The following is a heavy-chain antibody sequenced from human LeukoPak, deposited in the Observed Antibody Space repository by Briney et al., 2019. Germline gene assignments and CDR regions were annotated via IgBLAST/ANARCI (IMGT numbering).Heavy chain of an antibody. CDR1: GFTFSRYW. CDR3: ASRAGYTGSWSAFDY. CDR2: IKEDGSRN. V-gene: IGHV3-7*05. J-gene: IGHJ4*02. Sequence: GGSLRLSCAASGFTFSRYWMSWVRLAPGKGLEWVANIKEDGSRNHYVDSVKGRFTISRDNAKNSLYLQMNSLRAEDTAVYYCASRAGYTGSWSAFDYWGQGTLVTVSS. D-gene: IGHD6-13*01.